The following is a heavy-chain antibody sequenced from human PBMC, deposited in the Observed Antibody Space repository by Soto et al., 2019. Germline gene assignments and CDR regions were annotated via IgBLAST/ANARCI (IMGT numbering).Heavy chain of an antibody. Sequence: QVQLVQSGAEVKKPGSSVKVSCKTSGGTFSSYAISWVRQAPGQGLEWMGGMIPIFDTANYAQKVQGRVTITPDETTSTAYMELSSLRSEDTAVYYGARHDCISSRCYYYYYYSMDVWGQGTTVTVSS. D-gene: IGHD2-2*01. CDR3: ARHDCISSRCYYYYYYSMDV. V-gene: IGHV1-69*05. CDR1: GGTFSSYA. CDR2: MIPIFDTA. J-gene: IGHJ6*02.